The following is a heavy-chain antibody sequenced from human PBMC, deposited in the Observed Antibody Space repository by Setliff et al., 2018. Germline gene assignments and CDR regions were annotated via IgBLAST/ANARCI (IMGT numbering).Heavy chain of an antibody. Sequence: ASVKVSCKASGYTFTSYDINWVRQATGQGLEWMGWMNPNSGNTGYAQKFQGRTTMARNTSISTAYMDLSSLGFEDTAVYYCARAQSWSGVPYYFDNWGQGTLVTVSS. J-gene: IGHJ4*02. CDR3: ARAQSWSGVPYYFDN. V-gene: IGHV1-8*02. CDR2: MNPNSGNT. CDR1: GYTFTSYD. D-gene: IGHD3-3*01.